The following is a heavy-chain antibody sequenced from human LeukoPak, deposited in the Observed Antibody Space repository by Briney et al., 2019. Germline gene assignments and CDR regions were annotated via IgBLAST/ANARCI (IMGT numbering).Heavy chain of an antibody. Sequence: GRSLRLSCAASGFTFSSYGMHWVRQAPGKGLEWVAVISFDGTKKYYADSVKGRFTISRDNSKNMLYLQMNSLRAEDTAVYYCAKGYSSGWVWYYFDYWGQGTLGTVSS. J-gene: IGHJ4*02. CDR1: GFTFSSYG. CDR2: ISFDGTKK. V-gene: IGHV3-30*18. CDR3: AKGYSSGWVWYYFDY. D-gene: IGHD6-19*01.